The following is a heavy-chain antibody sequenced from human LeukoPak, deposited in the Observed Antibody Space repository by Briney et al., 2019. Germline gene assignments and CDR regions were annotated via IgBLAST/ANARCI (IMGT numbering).Heavy chain of an antibody. Sequence: GGSLRLSCTASGFRFSYHDMHWVRQAPGKGLEFVSSIGAAGAHTFYADSVKGRFTISRDNFQSTMYLQMDGLRPEDSAVYYCARELGGTKTGGFDIWGQGTVVTVSS. CDR2: IGAAGAHT. J-gene: IGHJ3*02. D-gene: IGHD1-14*01. CDR3: ARELGGTKTGGFDI. V-gene: IGHV3-64*02. CDR1: GFRFSYHD.